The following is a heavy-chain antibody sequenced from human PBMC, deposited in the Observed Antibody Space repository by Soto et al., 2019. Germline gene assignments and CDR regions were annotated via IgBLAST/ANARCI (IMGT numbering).Heavy chain of an antibody. CDR2: IYPGDSDT. J-gene: IGHJ5*02. Sequence: SGQSLKISCKGSGYSFTSYWIGCVRQLPGKGLEWMGIIYPGDSDTRYSPSFQRQVTISADKCSSTAFLRGSSRKASDTAMYYCARGGDCWSGPNNWFDPWGQGTLVTVSS. CDR3: ARGGDCWSGPNNWFDP. D-gene: IGHD3-3*01. V-gene: IGHV5-51*01. CDR1: GYSFTSYW.